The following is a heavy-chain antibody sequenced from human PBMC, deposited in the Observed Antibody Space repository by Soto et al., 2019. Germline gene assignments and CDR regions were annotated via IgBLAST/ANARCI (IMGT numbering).Heavy chain of an antibody. J-gene: IGHJ5*01. CDR3: AGTPAAMITDRYNWFDS. D-gene: IGHD2-2*01. V-gene: IGHV3-30*01. CDR2: ISYSGDRQ. Sequence: HPVGSLRLSCVASGFTFADYAMHWVRRIPGKGLEWVAVISYSGDRQYYAESVKGRFTISRDNSKKTLYLQMFSLTSEDSAVFYCAGTPAAMITDRYNWFDSWGPGTQVTVSS. CDR1: GFTFADYA.